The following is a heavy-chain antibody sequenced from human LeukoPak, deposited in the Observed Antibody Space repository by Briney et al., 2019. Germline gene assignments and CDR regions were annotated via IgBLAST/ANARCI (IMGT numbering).Heavy chain of an antibody. CDR2: ISGSGGST. D-gene: IGHD2-21*02. J-gene: IGHJ5*02. Sequence: GSLRLSCAASGFTFSSYAMSWVRQAPGKGLEWVSAISGSGGSTYYADSVKGRFTISRDNSKNTLYLQMNSLRAEDTAVYYCARDDPRHCSGGDCYHNWFDPWGQGTLVTVSS. CDR3: ARDDPRHCSGGDCYHNWFDP. CDR1: GFTFSSYA. V-gene: IGHV3-23*01.